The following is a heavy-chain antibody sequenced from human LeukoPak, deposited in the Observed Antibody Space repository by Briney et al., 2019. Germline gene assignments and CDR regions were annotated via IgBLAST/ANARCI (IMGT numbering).Heavy chain of an antibody. V-gene: IGHV3-48*01. CDR2: ISSSSSTI. D-gene: IGHD3-3*01. J-gene: IGHJ3*02. Sequence: GGSLRLSCAASGFTFSSYSMNWVRQAPGKGLEWVSYISSSSSTIYYADSVKGRFTISRDNAKNSLYLQMNSLRAEDTAVYYCAREGEYYDFWSGYYAPGAFDIWGQGTMVTVSS. CDR3: AREGEYYDFWSGYYAPGAFDI. CDR1: GFTFSSYS.